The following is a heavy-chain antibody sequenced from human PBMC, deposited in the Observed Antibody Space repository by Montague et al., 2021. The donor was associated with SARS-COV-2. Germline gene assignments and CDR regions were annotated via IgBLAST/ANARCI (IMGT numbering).Heavy chain of an antibody. CDR3: ARASGSSWDFDY. CDR1: GFTFSIYW. D-gene: IGHD6-13*01. V-gene: IGHV3-7*01. J-gene: IGHJ4*02. Sequence: ETLSLSCAASGFTFSIYWMNWVRQASGKGLEWVANIKQDGSEKYYVDSVKGRFTISRDNAKNSLFLQMNSLRAEDTAVYYCARASGSSWDFDYWGQGTLVTVSS. CDR2: IKQDGSEK.